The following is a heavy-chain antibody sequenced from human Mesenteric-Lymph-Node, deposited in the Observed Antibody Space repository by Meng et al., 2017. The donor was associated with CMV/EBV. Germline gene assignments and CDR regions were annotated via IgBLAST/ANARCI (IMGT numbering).Heavy chain of an antibody. CDR1: GYTFVSFW. CDR3: ARRSSPTDCSSTNCYLSRYFCDY. D-gene: IGHD2-2*01. V-gene: IGHV5-51*01. CDR2: MFVGGSET. Sequence: GESLKISCKGSGYTFVSFWIDWVRQKPGKGLEWMGSMFVGGSETRYSPSFQGQVVFSADTSTTTAYLQWNSLKASDTAMYYCARRSSPTDCSSTNCYLSRYFCDYWGQGSLVTVSS. J-gene: IGHJ4*02.